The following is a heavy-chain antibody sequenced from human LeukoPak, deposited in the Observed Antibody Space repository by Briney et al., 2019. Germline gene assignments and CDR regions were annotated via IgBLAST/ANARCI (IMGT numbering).Heavy chain of an antibody. V-gene: IGHV3-30*02. CDR1: GFTFRTYG. CDR3: TRDVGIRFVEWLTTTRAFDC. D-gene: IGHD3-3*01. Sequence: GGSLRLSCVASGFTFRTYGMHWVRQAPGKGLEWVAFIRHDGSNQYYGDSVKGRFTISRDNSKNTLFLQMNSLRAEDTAVYYCTRDVGIRFVEWLTTTRAFDCWGQGALVTVSS. CDR2: IRHDGSNQ. J-gene: IGHJ4*02.